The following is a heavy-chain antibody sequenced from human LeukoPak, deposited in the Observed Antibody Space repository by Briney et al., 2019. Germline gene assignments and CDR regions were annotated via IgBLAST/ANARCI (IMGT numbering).Heavy chain of an antibody. V-gene: IGHV3-30-3*01. J-gene: IGHJ4*02. D-gene: IGHD7-27*01. CDR3: ASSPLGMGRDY. CDR2: LSSDGSNK. CDR1: GFTFSSYW. Sequence: GGSLRLSCAASGFTFSSYWMSWARQAPGKGLEWVAVLSSDGSNKYYADSVKGRFTISRDNSKNTLSLQMNSLRAEDTAVYYCASSPLGMGRDYWGQGTLVTVSS.